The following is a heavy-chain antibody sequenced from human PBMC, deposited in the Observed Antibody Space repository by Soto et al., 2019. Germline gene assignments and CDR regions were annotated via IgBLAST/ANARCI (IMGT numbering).Heavy chain of an antibody. V-gene: IGHV4-59*01. CDR2: IYYSGST. D-gene: IGHD3-22*01. CDR1: GGSISSYY. Sequence: SETLSLTCTVSGGSISSYYWSWIRQPPGKGLEWIGYIYYSGSTNYNPSLKSRVTISVDTSKNQFSLKLSSVTAADTAVYYCARGGWGSSGPALDWFDPWGQGTLVTVSS. CDR3: ARGGWGSSGPALDWFDP. J-gene: IGHJ5*02.